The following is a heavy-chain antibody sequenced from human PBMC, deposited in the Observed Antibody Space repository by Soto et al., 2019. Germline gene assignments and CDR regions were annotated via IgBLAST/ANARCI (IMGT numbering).Heavy chain of an antibody. CDR1: GSTVSSNY. CDR3: AREYGSGNSFFDY. CDR2: IYSGGST. J-gene: IGHJ4*02. V-gene: IGHV3-66*01. Sequence: GGSLRLSCAASGSTVSSNYMSWVRQAPGKGLEWVSVIYSGGSTYYADSVKGRFTISRDNSKNTLYLQMNSLRAEDTAVYSCAREYGSGNSFFDYWGQGTLVTVSS. D-gene: IGHD3-10*01.